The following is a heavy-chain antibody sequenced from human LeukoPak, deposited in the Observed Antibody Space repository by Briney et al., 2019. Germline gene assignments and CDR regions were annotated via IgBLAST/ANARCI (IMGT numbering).Heavy chain of an antibody. V-gene: IGHV3-23*01. CDR2: ISDSGGST. D-gene: IGHD3/OR15-3a*01. J-gene: IGHJ4*02. CDR1: GGSISSYY. Sequence: ETLSLTCTVSGGSISSYYWSWVRQAPGKGLEWVAGISDSGGSTKYADSVKGRFTISRDNPKNTLFLQMNSLRAEDTAVYFCAKRGVVIRVILVGFHKEAYYFESWGQGALVTVSS. CDR3: AKRGVVIRVILVGFHKEAYYFES.